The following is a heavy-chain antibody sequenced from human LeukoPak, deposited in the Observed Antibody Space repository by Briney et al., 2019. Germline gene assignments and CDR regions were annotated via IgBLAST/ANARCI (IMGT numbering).Heavy chain of an antibody. J-gene: IGHJ4*02. CDR3: ATGSGMSYYYDSSGYSFDY. CDR1: GGTFSSYA. Sequence: SVKVSCKASGGTFSSYAISWVRQAPGQGLEWMGGIIPIFGTANYAQKFQGRVTITTDESTSTAYMELSSLRSEDTAVYYCATGSGMSYYYDSSGYSFDYCGQGTLVTVSS. CDR2: IIPIFGTA. D-gene: IGHD3-22*01. V-gene: IGHV1-69*05.